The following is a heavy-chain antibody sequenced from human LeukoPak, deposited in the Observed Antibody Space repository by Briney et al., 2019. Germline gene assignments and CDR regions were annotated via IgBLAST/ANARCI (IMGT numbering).Heavy chain of an antibody. J-gene: IGHJ4*02. CDR1: GYTFTSYY. CDR2: INPSDGST. D-gene: IGHD2-15*01. CDR3: ARASPLPVVPEY. V-gene: IGHV1-46*01. Sequence: ASVKVSCKTSGYTFTSYYMHWVRQAPGQGLEWMGIINPSDGSTSYAQKFQGRVTMTRDTSTSTVYMELSSLRSEDTAVYYCARASPLPVVPEYWGQGTLVTVSS.